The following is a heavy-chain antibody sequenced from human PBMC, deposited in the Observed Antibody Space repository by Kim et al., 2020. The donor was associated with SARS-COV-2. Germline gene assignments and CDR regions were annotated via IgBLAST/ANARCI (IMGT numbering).Heavy chain of an antibody. J-gene: IGHJ4*02. CDR3: ARQYQVVRGVIISGVFDY. V-gene: IGHV5-51*01. D-gene: IGHD3-10*01. CDR2: IYPGDSDT. CDR1: GYSFTSYW. Sequence: GESLKISCKGSGYSFTSYWIGWVRQMPGKGLEWMGIIYPGDSDTRYSPSFQGQVTISADKSISTAYLQWSSLKASDTAMYYCARQYQVVRGVIISGVFDYWGQGTLVTVSS.